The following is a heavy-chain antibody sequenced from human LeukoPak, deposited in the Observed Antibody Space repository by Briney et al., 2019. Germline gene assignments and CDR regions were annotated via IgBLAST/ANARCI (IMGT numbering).Heavy chain of an antibody. CDR1: GYDFAGYW. Sequence: GESLKISCEGSGYDFAGYWIGWVRQMPGKGLEWMGIIYPGNSNTIYSPSFQGQVTISADKSITTAYLQWSSLKASDTAIYYCARYDGPSLQHNWLDPWGQGTLVTVSS. J-gene: IGHJ5*02. D-gene: IGHD3-16*01. CDR3: ARYDGPSLQHNWLDP. V-gene: IGHV5-51*01. CDR2: IYPGNSNT.